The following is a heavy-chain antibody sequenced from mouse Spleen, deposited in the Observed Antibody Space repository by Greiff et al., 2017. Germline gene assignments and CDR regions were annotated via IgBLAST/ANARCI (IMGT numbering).Heavy chain of an antibody. V-gene: IGHV5-12-2*01. CDR2: ISNGGGST. Sequence: EVMLVESGGGLVQPGGSLKLSCAASGFTFSSYTMSWVRQTPEKRLEWVAYISNGGGSTYYPDTVKGRFTISRDNAKNTLYLQMSSLKSEDTAMYYCARQNYRYDGYAMDYWGQGTSVTVSS. CDR1: GFTFSSYT. J-gene: IGHJ4*01. CDR3: ARQNYRYDGYAMDY. D-gene: IGHD2-14*01.